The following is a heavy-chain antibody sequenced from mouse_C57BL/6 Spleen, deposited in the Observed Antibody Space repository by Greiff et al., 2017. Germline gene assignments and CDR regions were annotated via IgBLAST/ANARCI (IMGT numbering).Heavy chain of an antibody. CDR2: ISSGSSTI. D-gene: IGHD1-1*01. V-gene: IGHV5-17*01. CDR3: ERLHYYGSGDLYYFDH. CDR1: GFTFSDYG. J-gene: IGHJ2*01. Sequence: DVMLVESGGGLVKPGGSLKLSCAASGFTFSDYGMHWVRQAPEKGLEWVAYISSGSSTIYYADTVKGRFTISRDNAKNTLFLQMTSLRSEDTAMYYCERLHYYGSGDLYYFDHWCQGTTLTVSS.